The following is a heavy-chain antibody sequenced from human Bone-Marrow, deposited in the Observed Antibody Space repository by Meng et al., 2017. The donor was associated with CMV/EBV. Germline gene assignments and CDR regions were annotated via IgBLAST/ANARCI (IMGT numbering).Heavy chain of an antibody. CDR3: ARGGSIGWLPHFDYWYFEL. CDR1: GGSFSGYY. V-gene: IGHV4-34*01. J-gene: IGHJ2*01. D-gene: IGHD5-24*01. Sequence: SETLSLTCAVYGGSFSGYYWSWIRQPPGKGLEWIGEINHSGSTNYNPSLKSRVTISVDTSKNQFSLKLSSVTAADTAVYYCARGGSIGWLPHFDYWYFELWGRGTLVTVSS. CDR2: INHSGST.